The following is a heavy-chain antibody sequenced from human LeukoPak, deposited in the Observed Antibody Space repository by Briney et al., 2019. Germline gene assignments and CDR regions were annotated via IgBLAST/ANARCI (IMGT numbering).Heavy chain of an antibody. Sequence: GGSLRLSCAASGFTFRSYGMHWVRQAPGKGLEWVAFIRYDGNSNYYADSVKGRFTISRDNSRSTLYLQMDSLRAEDTAVYYCAKEEVISGNHGVYFDYWGQGTLVTVSS. CDR3: AKEEVISGNHGVYFDY. V-gene: IGHV3-30*02. CDR1: GFTFRSYG. D-gene: IGHD3-22*01. CDR2: IRYDGNSN. J-gene: IGHJ4*02.